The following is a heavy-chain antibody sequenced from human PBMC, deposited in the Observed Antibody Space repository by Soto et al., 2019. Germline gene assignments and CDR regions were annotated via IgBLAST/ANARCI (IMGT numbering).Heavy chain of an antibody. J-gene: IGHJ5*02. CDR2: INHSGRT. Sequence: QVQLQQWGAGLLKPSETLSLTCAVYGGSFSGYYWCWIRQPPGKGLEWIGEINHSGRTNYNQSLKRRVTISVDTPKNQFPLKQSCVTAADTAVYCCARGRWTVVTYPAHDLYHWGQGTLVTVFS. CDR1: GGSFSGYY. CDR3: ARGRWTVVTYPAHDLYH. V-gene: IGHV4-34*01. D-gene: IGHD2-15*01.